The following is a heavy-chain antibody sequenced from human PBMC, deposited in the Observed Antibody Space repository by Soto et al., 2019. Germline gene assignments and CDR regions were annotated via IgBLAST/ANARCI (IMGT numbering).Heavy chain of an antibody. Sequence: SETLSLTFTVSCGSIISGGYYWSLIRQHPGKGLELIGYIYYIGITYYNPSLKSRVTISVDTSKNQFSLKLSSVTAADTAVYYCAREVGGLGSSWGMNWFDPWGQGTLVTVSS. CDR2: IYYIGIT. CDR3: AREVGGLGSSWGMNWFDP. D-gene: IGHD6-13*01. CDR1: CGSIISGGYY. J-gene: IGHJ5*02. V-gene: IGHV4-31*03.